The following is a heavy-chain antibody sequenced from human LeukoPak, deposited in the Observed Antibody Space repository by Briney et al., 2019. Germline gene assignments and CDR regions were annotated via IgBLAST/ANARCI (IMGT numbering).Heavy chain of an antibody. V-gene: IGHV4-34*01. CDR3: ARGGDIVVVPAATDFDY. J-gene: IGHJ4*02. D-gene: IGHD2-2*01. CDR2: INHSGST. CDR1: GGSFSGYY. Sequence: PSETLSLTCAVYGGSFSGYYWSWIRQPPGKGLEWIGEINHSGSTNYNPSLKSRVTISVDTSKNQFSLKLSSVTAADTAVYYCARGGDIVVVPAATDFDYWGQGTLVTVSS.